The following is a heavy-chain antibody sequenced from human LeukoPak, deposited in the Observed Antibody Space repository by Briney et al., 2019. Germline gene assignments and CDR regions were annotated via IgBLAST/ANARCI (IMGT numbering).Heavy chain of an antibody. CDR2: INHSGST. D-gene: IGHD3-10*01. CDR3: ARGGVWFGED. CDR1: GGSFSGYY. V-gene: IGHV4-34*01. Sequence: PSETLSLTCAVYGGSFSGYYWSWIRQPPGKGLEWMGEINHSGSTNYNPSLKSRVTISVDTSKNQFSLKLSSVTAADTAVYYCARGGVWFGEDWGQGTLVTVSS. J-gene: IGHJ4*02.